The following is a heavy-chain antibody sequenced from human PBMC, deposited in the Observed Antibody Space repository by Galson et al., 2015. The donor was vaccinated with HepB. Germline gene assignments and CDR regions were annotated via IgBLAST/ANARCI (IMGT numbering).Heavy chain of an antibody. Sequence: SLRLSCAASGFTFSNAWMSWVRQAPGKGLEWVGRIKSKTDGGTTDYAAPVKGRFTISRDDSKNTLYLQMNSLKTEDTAVYYCTTIIYDILTGSVDYWGQGTLVTVSS. J-gene: IGHJ4*02. CDR2: IKSKTDGGTT. CDR3: TTIIYDILTGSVDY. D-gene: IGHD3-9*01. CDR1: GFTFSNAW. V-gene: IGHV3-15*01.